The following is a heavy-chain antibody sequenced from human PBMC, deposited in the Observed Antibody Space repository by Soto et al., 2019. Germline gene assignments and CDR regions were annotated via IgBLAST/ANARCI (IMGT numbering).Heavy chain of an antibody. CDR2: ISSSSSYI. CDR3: ARGYYYDSRGYYYDAFNI. D-gene: IGHD3-22*01. Sequence: PGGSLRLSCAASGFTFSSYSMNWVRQAPGKGLEWVSSISSSSSYIYYADSVKGRFTISRDNAKNSLYLQMNSLRAEDTDVYFFARGYYYDSRGYYYDAFNIWGQGTKVTVSS. V-gene: IGHV3-21*01. J-gene: IGHJ3*02. CDR1: GFTFSSYS.